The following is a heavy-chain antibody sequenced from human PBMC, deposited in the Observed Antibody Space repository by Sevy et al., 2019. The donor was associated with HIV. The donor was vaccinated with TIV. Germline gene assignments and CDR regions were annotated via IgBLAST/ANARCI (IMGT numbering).Heavy chain of an antibody. CDR2: MSAYSGDT. V-gene: IGHV1-18*01. D-gene: IGHD2-2*01. CDR1: GYTFQTYG. CDR3: ARDKPQGAVIIPGSMWGGVDY. J-gene: IGHJ4*02. Sequence: ASVKVSCKTFGYTFQTYGISWVRQAPGQGLEWMGWMSAYSGDTNCAQKFQGRVTMTTDTSTSTAYMELSSLRSDDTAVYFCARDKPQGAVIIPGSMWGGVDYWGQGTVVTVSS.